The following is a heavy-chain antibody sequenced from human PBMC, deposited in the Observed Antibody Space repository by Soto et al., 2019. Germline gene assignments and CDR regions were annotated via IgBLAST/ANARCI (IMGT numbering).Heavy chain of an antibody. CDR1: GFTFSNFA. CDR2: ISHDGTNK. CDR3: ARDFGSLGATIDY. D-gene: IGHD1-26*01. Sequence: GGSLRLSCAASGFTFSNFAIHWVRQAPGKGLEWVAVISHDGTNKYYADSVKGRFTISRDNSKNTLYLQMNSLRAEDTAVYYCARDFGSLGATIDYWGLGTLVTVSS. V-gene: IGHV3-30-3*01. J-gene: IGHJ4*02.